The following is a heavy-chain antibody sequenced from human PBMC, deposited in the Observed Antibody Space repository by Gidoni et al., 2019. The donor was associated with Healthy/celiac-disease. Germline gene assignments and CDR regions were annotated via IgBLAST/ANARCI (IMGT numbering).Heavy chain of an antibody. J-gene: IGHJ4*02. CDR3: TTEYSGYAQFDY. D-gene: IGHD5-12*01. Sequence: EVQLVESGGGLVKPVGSLRLSCAASGFTFINAWMSWVRPAPGKGLEWVGRIKSKTDGGTTDYAAPVKGRFTISRDDSKNTLYLQMNSLKTEDTAVYYCTTEYSGYAQFDYWGQGTLVTVSS. CDR2: IKSKTDGGTT. CDR1: GFTFINAW. V-gene: IGHV3-15*01.